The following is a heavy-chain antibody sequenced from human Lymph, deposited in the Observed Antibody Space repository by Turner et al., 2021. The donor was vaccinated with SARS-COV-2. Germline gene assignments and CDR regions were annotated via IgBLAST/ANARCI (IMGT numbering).Heavy chain of an antibody. Sequence: QVQLVQSGAGVKNPGASVKVSCKASGYTFTSYDINWVRQATCQGLEWMGWMNPNSGNTGDEQKFQGRVTMTRTTYISTAYMELSSMRSEDTAVYYCARAAQLTVWFDPWGQGTLVTVSS. CDR3: ARAAQLTVWFDP. J-gene: IGHJ5*02. CDR1: GYTFTSYD. V-gene: IGHV1-8*01. D-gene: IGHD3-9*01. CDR2: MNPNSGNT.